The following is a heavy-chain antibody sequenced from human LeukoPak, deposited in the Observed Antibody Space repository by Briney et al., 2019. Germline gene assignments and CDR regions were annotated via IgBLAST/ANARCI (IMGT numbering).Heavy chain of an antibody. V-gene: IGHV1-18*01. CDR2: ISPYNGNA. CDR1: GYTFNTYG. D-gene: IGHD3-22*01. Sequence: ASVKVSCKPSGYTFNTYGITWVRQAPGQGPEWMGWISPYNGNANYAQKFQGRVTLTTDTSTSTAYMEVRSLRSDDTAVYYCARGPHERSGYPDDWGQGTLVTVSS. J-gene: IGHJ4*02. CDR3: ARGPHERSGYPDD.